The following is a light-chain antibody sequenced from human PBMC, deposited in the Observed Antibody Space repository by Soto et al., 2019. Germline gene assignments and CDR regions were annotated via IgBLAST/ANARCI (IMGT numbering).Light chain of an antibody. J-gene: IGKJ4*01. CDR3: QQYNSWPLI. Sequence: EIVMTQSPATLSVSPGEGATLSCRASQSLSINLAWYQQKPGQAPRLLIYGISNRVPGIPVRFSASGSGTEFTLTISSLQSEDVAVYYCQQYNSWPLIFGGGTKVQI. CDR1: QSLSIN. V-gene: IGKV3-15*01. CDR2: GIS.